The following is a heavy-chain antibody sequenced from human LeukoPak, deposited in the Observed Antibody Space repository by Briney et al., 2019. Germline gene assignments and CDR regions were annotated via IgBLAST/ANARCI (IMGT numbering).Heavy chain of an antibody. D-gene: IGHD1-20*01. Sequence: SGPTLVNPTETLTLTCTCSGFAISACGVAVGWVRQPPGKALEWLPLIYWDDDRRYNPSLRNTLTITKDNSKNQVVIILTNMDPVDTATYYCAHRRSGYNWTHGDFDSWGQGILVTVSS. CDR3: AHRRSGYNWTHGDFDS. V-gene: IGHV2-5*02. CDR2: IYWDDDR. J-gene: IGHJ4*02. CDR1: GFAISACGVA.